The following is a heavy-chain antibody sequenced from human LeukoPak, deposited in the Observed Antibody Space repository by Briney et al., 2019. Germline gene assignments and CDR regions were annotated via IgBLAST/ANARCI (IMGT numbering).Heavy chain of an antibody. D-gene: IGHD6-13*01. CDR3: ARNNHAYSSSWTTWALFDY. V-gene: IGHV4-39*01. CDR2: IYYSGST. Sequence: SETLSLTCTVSGGSVSSGSYYWSWIRQPPGKGLEWIGSIYYSGSTYYNPSLKSRVTISVDTSKNQFSLKLSSVTAADTAVYYCARNNHAYSSSWTTWALFDYWGQGTLVTVSS. J-gene: IGHJ4*02. CDR1: GGSVSSGSYY.